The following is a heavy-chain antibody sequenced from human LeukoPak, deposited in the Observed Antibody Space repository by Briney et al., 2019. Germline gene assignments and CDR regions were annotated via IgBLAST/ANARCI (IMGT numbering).Heavy chain of an antibody. J-gene: IGHJ4*02. CDR2: ISGTSSLI. CDR1: GFTFSTYS. CDR3: ARGGAYSGYD. Sequence: GGSLRLSCAASGFTFSTYSMNWVRQAPGKGLEWVSYISGTSSLIYYADSVKGRFTISRDNAKNSLYLQMNSLRDEDTAVYYCARGGAYSGYDWGQGTLVTVSS. D-gene: IGHD5-12*01. V-gene: IGHV3-48*02.